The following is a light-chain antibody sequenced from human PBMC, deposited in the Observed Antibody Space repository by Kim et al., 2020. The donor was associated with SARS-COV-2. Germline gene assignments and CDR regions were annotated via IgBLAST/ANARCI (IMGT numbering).Light chain of an antibody. Sequence: EIVLTQSPGTLSLSPGERATLSCRASQSVSSSYLAWYQQKPGQAPRLLIYGASSRATGIPDRFSGSGSGTDFTLTISRLEPEDFAVYYCQQYCSSPLNFGGGTKVDIK. V-gene: IGKV3-20*01. CDR3: QQYCSSPLN. J-gene: IGKJ4*01. CDR2: GAS. CDR1: QSVSSSY.